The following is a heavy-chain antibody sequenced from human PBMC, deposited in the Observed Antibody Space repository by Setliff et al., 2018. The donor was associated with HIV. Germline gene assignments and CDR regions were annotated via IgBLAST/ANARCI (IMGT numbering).Heavy chain of an antibody. J-gene: IGHJ5*02. Sequence: PGGSLRLSCPASEFTLSGYSMSWVRQAPGKGLEWVALIKYDGSDKYYADSVKGRFTISRDNSKNTRYLQMNSLRPDDTAAHYCAKGDNFWTGYSTYFEFDPWGQGTLVTVSS. CDR2: IKYDGSDK. D-gene: IGHD3-3*01. CDR3: AKGDNFWTGYSTYFEFDP. CDR1: EFTLSGYS. V-gene: IGHV3-30*02.